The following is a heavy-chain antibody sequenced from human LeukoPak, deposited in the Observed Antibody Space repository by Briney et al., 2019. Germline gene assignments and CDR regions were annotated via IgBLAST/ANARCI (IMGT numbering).Heavy chain of an antibody. CDR1: GGSISSSSYY. D-gene: IGHD2-21*01. Sequence: PSETLSLTCTVSGGSISSSSYYWGWIRQPPGKGLEWIGSIYYSGSTYYNPSLKSRVTISVDTSKNQFSLKLSSVTAADTAVYYCSRWTTIVVVNAPDAFDIWGQGKMVTVSS. V-gene: IGHV4-39*01. CDR3: SRWTTIVVVNAPDAFDI. CDR2: IYYSGST. J-gene: IGHJ3*02.